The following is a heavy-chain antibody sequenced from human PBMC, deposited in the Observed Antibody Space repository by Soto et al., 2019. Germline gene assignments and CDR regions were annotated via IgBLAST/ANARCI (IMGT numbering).Heavy chain of an antibody. Sequence: ASVKVSCKASGYSFTGYYLHWVRQAPGQGLEWMGWINSNSGGTKYAQKFQGRVTMTRDTSIRTAYMELSRLRSDDTAVYYCARDPFVSSDIGIVPAAEGCAPWGQGTLVTVSS. CDR3: ARDPFVSSDIGIVPAAEGCAP. J-gene: IGHJ5*02. V-gene: IGHV1-2*02. CDR2: INSNSGGT. CDR1: GYSFTGYY. D-gene: IGHD2-2*01.